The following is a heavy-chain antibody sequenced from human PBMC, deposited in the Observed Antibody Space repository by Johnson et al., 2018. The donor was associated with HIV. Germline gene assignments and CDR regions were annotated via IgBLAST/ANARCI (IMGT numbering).Heavy chain of an antibody. Sequence: EVQLVESGGGLIQPGGSLRLSCAASGFTVSSNYLSWVRQAPGKGLEWVSAISGSGGSTYYADSVKGRFTISRDNSKNTLYLQMNSLRAEDTAVYYCAKDTAPRWSYYYDSPRAAFDIWGQGTMVTVSS. CDR2: ISGSGGST. J-gene: IGHJ3*02. CDR1: GFTVSSNY. V-gene: IGHV3-23*04. D-gene: IGHD3-22*01. CDR3: AKDTAPRWSYYYDSPRAAFDI.